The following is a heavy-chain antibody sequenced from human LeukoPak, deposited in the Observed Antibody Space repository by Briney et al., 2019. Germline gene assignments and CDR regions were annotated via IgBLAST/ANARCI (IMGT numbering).Heavy chain of an antibody. J-gene: IGHJ6*02. CDR1: GFPFDDYA. D-gene: IGHD1-26*01. CDR2: ISWNSGSI. Sequence: GGSLRLSCAASGFPFDDYAMHWVRQAPGKGLEWVSGISWNSGSIGYADSVKGRFTISRDNAKNSLYLQMNSLRAEDTALYYCAKDGGELPHEDYYYGMDVWGQGTTVTVSS. CDR3: AKDGGELPHEDYYYGMDV. V-gene: IGHV3-9*01.